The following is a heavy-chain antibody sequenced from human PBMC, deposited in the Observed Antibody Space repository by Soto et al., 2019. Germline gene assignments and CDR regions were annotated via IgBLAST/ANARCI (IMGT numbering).Heavy chain of an antibody. Sequence: QVQLVQSGAEMRKPGASVKVSCRPSGYTFTGYYIHWVRQAPGQGLEWMGWINPNGGDTSYAQPFQGRVTRTRDRSISPADMGLSRLTLDDTAIYYCPRCLPEAATAESAFDPWGQGTLVTVSP. CDR2: INPNGGDT. J-gene: IGHJ5*02. V-gene: IGHV1-2*02. CDR1: GYTFTGYY. CDR3: PRCLPEAATAESAFDP. D-gene: IGHD6-19*01.